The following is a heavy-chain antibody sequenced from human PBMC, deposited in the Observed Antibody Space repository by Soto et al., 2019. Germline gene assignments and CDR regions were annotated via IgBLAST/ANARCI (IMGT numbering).Heavy chain of an antibody. J-gene: IGHJ3*02. CDR2: IIPIFGTA. Sequence: ASVKVSCKASGGTFSSYAISWVRQAPGQGLEWMGGIIPIFGTANYAQKFQGRVTITADESTSTAYMELSSLRSEDTAVYYCARAAHDSSPPDAFDIWGQGTMVTVSS. CDR1: GGTFSSYA. V-gene: IGHV1-69*13. CDR3: ARAAHDSSPPDAFDI. D-gene: IGHD3-22*01.